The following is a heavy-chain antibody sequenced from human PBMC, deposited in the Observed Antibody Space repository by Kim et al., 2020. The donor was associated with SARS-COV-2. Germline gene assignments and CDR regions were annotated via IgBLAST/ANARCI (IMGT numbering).Heavy chain of an antibody. V-gene: IGHV5-51*01. CDR2: IYPGDSDT. CDR3: ARATRLFYGSGSYYFDY. Sequence: GESLKISCKGSGYSFTSYWIGWVRQMPGKCLEWMGIIYPGDSDTRYSPSFQGQVTISADKSISTAYLQWSSLKASDTAMYYCARATRLFYGSGSYYFDYWGQGTWSPSPQ. J-gene: IGHJ4*02. CDR1: GYSFTSYW. D-gene: IGHD3-10*01.